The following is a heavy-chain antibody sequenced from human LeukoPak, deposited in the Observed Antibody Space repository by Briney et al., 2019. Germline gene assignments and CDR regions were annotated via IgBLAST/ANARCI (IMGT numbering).Heavy chain of an antibody. D-gene: IGHD3-22*01. CDR3: AKVVTMIVVVNLFDY. Sequence: GGSLRLSCAASGFTFSSYAMSWVRQAPGKGLGWVSAISGSGGSTYYADSVKGRFTISRDSSKNTLYLQMNILRAGDTAVYYCAKVVTMIVVVNLFDYWGQGTLVTVSS. J-gene: IGHJ4*02. CDR1: GFTFSSYA. CDR2: ISGSGGST. V-gene: IGHV3-23*01.